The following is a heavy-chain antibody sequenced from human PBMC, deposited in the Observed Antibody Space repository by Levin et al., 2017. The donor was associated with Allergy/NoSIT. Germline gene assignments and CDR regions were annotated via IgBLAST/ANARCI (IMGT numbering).Heavy chain of an antibody. Sequence: GSLRLSCTGSGFIFGDYAMSWVRQAPGKGLEWVGFIRNKAHGGTTEYAASVKGRLTISRDDSKSIAYLQMNSLKTEDTAVYFCARGGPPNYDYNWGSYRDGYFDYWGQGTLVTVSS. J-gene: IGHJ4*02. CDR3: ARGGPPNYDYNWGSYRDGYFDY. D-gene: IGHD3-16*02. CDR2: IRNKAHGGTT. CDR1: GFIFGDYA. V-gene: IGHV3-49*04.